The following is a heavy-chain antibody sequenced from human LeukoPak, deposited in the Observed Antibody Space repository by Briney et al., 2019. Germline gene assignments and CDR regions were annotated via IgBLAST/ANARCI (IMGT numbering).Heavy chain of an antibody. V-gene: IGHV3-48*02. Sequence: GGSLRLSCAASGLTFSAYSMSWVRQAPGKGLEWVSYISSGSVTKNYADSVKGRFTISRDNAKNSLYLQMNSLRDEDTAVYYCARLYCSGGSCPQDYWGRGTLVTVSS. CDR2: ISSGSVTK. D-gene: IGHD2-15*01. CDR1: GLTFSAYS. J-gene: IGHJ4*02. CDR3: ARLYCSGGSCPQDY.